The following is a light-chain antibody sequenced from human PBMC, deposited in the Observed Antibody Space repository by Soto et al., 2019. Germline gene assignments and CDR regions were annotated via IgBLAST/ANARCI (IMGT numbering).Light chain of an antibody. J-gene: IGKJ4*01. V-gene: IGKV1-39*01. CDR1: QRISTF. CDR3: QQSYRLPLT. Sequence: DIQMTQSPSSLSAFVGDSVTITCHASQRISTFLSWYHQKPGKAPKLLIYSASYLQSGVPSNFSGSGSGTDFTLSLVTLQPEDFGTYFCQQSYRLPLTFGGGTKVE. CDR2: SAS.